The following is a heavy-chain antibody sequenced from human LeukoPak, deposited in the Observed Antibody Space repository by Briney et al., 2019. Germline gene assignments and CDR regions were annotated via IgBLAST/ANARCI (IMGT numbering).Heavy chain of an antibody. V-gene: IGHV1-69*04. Sequence: ASVKVSCKASGGTSNSHAISWVRQAPGQGLEWMGRIIPNLGTTNSAQNFQDRVTLTSDKTTKTAYMELTSLTSDDTAVYYCATTNDGGGYQWGDFFDFWGQGTLVTVSS. CDR1: GGTSNSHA. J-gene: IGHJ4*02. CDR2: IIPNLGTT. CDR3: ATTNDGGGYQWGDFFDF. D-gene: IGHD3-22*01.